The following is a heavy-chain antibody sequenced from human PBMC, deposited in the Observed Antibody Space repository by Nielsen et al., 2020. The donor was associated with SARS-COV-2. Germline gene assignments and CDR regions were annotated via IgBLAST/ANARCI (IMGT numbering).Heavy chain of an antibody. J-gene: IGHJ4*02. Sequence: GESLKISCAASGFTFSSYWMCWVRQAPGKGLEWVANIKQDGSEKYYVDSVKGRFTISRDNAKNSLYLQMNSLRAEDTAVYYCASSSGYCSGGSCYSVYWGQGTLVTVSS. D-gene: IGHD2-15*01. CDR3: ASSSGYCSGGSCYSVY. CDR1: GFTFSSYW. V-gene: IGHV3-7*01. CDR2: IKQDGSEK.